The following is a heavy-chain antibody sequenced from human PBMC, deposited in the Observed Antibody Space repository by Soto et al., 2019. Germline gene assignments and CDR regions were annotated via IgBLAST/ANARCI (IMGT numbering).Heavy chain of an antibody. CDR1: GASISSYY. Sequence: SETLSLTCFVSGASISSYYWSWIRQPAGNGLEWIGRSYSRGSTDYNPPLKSRVTMSLDTSKNQFSLKLSSVTAADTAVYYCARGGGSVVDYWGQGTLVTAPQ. CDR3: ARGGGSVVDY. D-gene: IGHD6-19*01. J-gene: IGHJ4*02. V-gene: IGHV4-4*07. CDR2: SYSRGST.